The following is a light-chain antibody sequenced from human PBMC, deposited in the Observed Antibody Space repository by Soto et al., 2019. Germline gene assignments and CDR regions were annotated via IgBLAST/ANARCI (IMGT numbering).Light chain of an antibody. V-gene: IGLV1-40*01. J-gene: IGLJ2*01. CDR3: QSYDSSLSGV. CDR2: GNS. CDR1: SSNIGAGYD. Sequence: QSVLTQPPSVSGAPGQRVTISCTGSSSNIGAGYDVHWYQQLPGTAPKLLIYGNSNRPSGVPDRFSGSKSGTSASLAITGLQAEDGADYYCQSYDSSLSGVFGGGTKLTVL.